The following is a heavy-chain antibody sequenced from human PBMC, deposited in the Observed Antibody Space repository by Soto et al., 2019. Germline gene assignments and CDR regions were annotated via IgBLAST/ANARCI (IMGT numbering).Heavy chain of an antibody. CDR3: AKGHLRYYYDSSGSPYRHPFDY. CDR1: GFTFSSYA. CDR2: ISGSGGST. J-gene: IGHJ4*02. D-gene: IGHD3-22*01. Sequence: GGSLRLSCAASGFTFSSYAMSWVRQAPGKGLEWVSAISGSGGSTYYADSVKGRFTISRDNSKNTLYLQMNSLRAEETAVYYCAKGHLRYYYDSSGSPYRHPFDYWGQGTLVTVSS. V-gene: IGHV3-23*01.